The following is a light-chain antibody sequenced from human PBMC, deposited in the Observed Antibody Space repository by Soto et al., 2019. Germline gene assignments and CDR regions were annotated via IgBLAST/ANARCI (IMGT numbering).Light chain of an antibody. J-gene: IGKJ5*01. CDR1: HSVNSH. CDR2: GAS. CDR3: QQRRNWPPIR. Sequence: LTPHQAPLSCAPGERVTLSCSTSHSVNSHVAWYQQKPGQAPRLLLYGASNRATGIPARFSGSGSGTDFTLTISSLEPEDFAVYYCQQRRNWPPIRFGQGTRLEI. V-gene: IGKV3-11*01.